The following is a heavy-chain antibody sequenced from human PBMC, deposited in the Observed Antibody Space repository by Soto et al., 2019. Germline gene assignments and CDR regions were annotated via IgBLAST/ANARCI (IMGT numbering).Heavy chain of an antibody. D-gene: IGHD6-19*01. Sequence: SETLSLTCAVYGGSFSGYYWSWIRQPPGKGLEWIGEINHSGSTNYNPSLKSRVTISVDTSKNQFSLKLSSVTAADTAVYYCAYSTGWYRLDLWGQGTLVTVS. J-gene: IGHJ3*01. CDR3: AYSTGWYRLDL. CDR2: INHSGST. V-gene: IGHV4-34*01. CDR1: GGSFSGYY.